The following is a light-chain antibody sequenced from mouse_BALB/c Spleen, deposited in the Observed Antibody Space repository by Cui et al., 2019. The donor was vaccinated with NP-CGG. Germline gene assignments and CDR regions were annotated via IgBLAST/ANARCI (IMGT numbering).Light chain of an antibody. V-gene: IGLV1*01. Sequence: QAGLSHVSAPTTSPGETVTLTCRSSTGAVTTSNYANWVQEKPDHLFTGLIGGTNNRAPGVPARFSGSLIGDKAALTITGAQTEDEAIYFCALWYSNHWVFGGGTKLTVL. CDR1: TGAVTTSNY. CDR3: ALWYSNHWV. J-gene: IGLJ1*01. CDR2: GTN.